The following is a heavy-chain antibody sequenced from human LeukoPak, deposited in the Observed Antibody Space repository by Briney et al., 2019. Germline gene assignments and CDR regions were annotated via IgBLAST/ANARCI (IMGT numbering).Heavy chain of an antibody. CDR3: AREGRWYLEGFDY. CDR1: GFTFSSYW. CDR2: INSDGSST. Sequence: PGGSLRLSCAASGFTFSSYWMHWVRQAPGKGLVWVSRINSDGSSTSYADSVKGRFTISRDNAKNTLYLQMNSLRAEDTAVYYCAREGRWYLEGFDYWGQGTLVTVSS. V-gene: IGHV3-74*01. D-gene: IGHD6-13*01. J-gene: IGHJ4*02.